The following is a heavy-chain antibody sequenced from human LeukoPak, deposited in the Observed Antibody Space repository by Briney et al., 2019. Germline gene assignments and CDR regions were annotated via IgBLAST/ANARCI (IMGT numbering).Heavy chain of an antibody. Sequence: PVKVSCKASGGTFSSYAISWVRQAPGQGLEWMGGIIPIFGTANYAQKFQGRVTITTDESTSTAYMELSSLRSEDTAVYYCARGYRIAANTWFDPWGQGTLVTVSS. D-gene: IGHD6-6*01. CDR1: GGTFSSYA. V-gene: IGHV1-69*05. CDR2: IIPIFGTA. J-gene: IGHJ5*02. CDR3: ARGYRIAANTWFDP.